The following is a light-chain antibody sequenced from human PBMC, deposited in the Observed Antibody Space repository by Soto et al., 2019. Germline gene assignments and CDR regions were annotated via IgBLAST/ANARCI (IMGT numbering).Light chain of an antibody. Sequence: QALLTHPPSASWSPGHSVTISCTGTSSDVGAYDYVSWYQQHPGKAPKLMIYEINKRPSGVPDRFSGSKSGNTASLTVSGLQAEDEADYYCSSFAGSNNFPYVFGTGTKVTVL. CDR2: EIN. V-gene: IGLV2-8*01. J-gene: IGLJ1*01. CDR3: SSFAGSNNFPYV. CDR1: SSDVGAYDY.